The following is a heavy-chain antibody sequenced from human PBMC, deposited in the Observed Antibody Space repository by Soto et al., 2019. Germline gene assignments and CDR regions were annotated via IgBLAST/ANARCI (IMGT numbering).Heavy chain of an antibody. D-gene: IGHD3-16*01. CDR1: GYSFTDYY. CDR3: SRGRSPFTLS. CDR2: INANGGAT. Sequence: QVELVQSGAQVEKPGASVKLSCKASGYSFTDYYIHWVRQAPGQGLEWLGWINANGGATNYAEKFQDRLTLSRDTSINTAFMELTRLTSDDTALYFSSRGRSPFTLSWGQGTRVAVAS. V-gene: IGHV1-2*02. J-gene: IGHJ5*02.